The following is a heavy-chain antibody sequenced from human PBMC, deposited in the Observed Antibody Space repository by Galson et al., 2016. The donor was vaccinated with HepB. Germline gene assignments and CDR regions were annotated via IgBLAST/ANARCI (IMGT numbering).Heavy chain of an antibody. Sequence: SLRLSCAASGFTFSNYGMHWVRQAPGKGLEWVAADSMDGRRKFYSDSVKGRFTISRDNSNNVLFLQMDSLRPDDTAVYYCAKRHEYCPPVGCSVDYWGQGTLVSVSS. D-gene: IGHD2/OR15-2a*01. CDR1: GFTFSNYG. V-gene: IGHV3-30*18. CDR3: AKRHEYCPPVGCSVDY. J-gene: IGHJ4*02. CDR2: DSMDGRRK.